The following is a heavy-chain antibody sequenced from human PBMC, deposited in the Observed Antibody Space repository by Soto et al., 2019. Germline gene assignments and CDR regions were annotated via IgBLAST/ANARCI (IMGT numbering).Heavy chain of an antibody. V-gene: IGHV4-34*01. Sequence: SETLSLTCAVYGGSFSGYYWSWIRQPPGKGLEWIGEINHSGSTNYNPSLKSRVTISVDTSKNQFSLKLGSVTAAATAVDYCARGPEYEVMTIFGGDHYYYGMDVWGQGTTVTVCS. CDR2: INHSGST. CDR1: GGSFSGYY. J-gene: IGHJ6*02. CDR3: ARGPEYEVMTIFGGDHYYYGMDV. D-gene: IGHD3-3*01.